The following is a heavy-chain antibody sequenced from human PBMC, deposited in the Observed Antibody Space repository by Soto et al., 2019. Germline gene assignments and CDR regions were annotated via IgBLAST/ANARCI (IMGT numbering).Heavy chain of an antibody. D-gene: IGHD6-13*01. V-gene: IGHV4-39*01. CDR2: IYYSGST. CDR3: ALIAAAGIGGSDY. CDR1: GGSISSSSYY. Sequence: PSETLSLTCTVSGGSISSSSYYWGWIRQPPGKGLEWIGSIYYSGSTYYNPSLKSRVTISVDTSKNQFSLKLSFVTAADTAVYYFALIAAAGIGGSDYWGQGTLVNVSS. J-gene: IGHJ4*02.